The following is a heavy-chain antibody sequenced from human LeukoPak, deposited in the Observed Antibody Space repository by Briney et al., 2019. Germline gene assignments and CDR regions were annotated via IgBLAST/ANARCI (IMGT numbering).Heavy chain of an antibody. V-gene: IGHV1-46*01. D-gene: IGHD3-3*01. J-gene: IGHJ6*02. CDR1: GYTFTSYY. CDR2: INPSGGST. CDR3: AREGFPPKISDFWSGLGPYYYYGMDV. Sequence: ASVRVSCKASGYTFTSYYMHWVRQAPGRGLEWMGLINPSGGSTSYTQKFQGRVTMTRDTSTSTVYMELSSLRSEDTAVYYCAREGFPPKISDFWSGLGPYYYYGMDVWGQGTTVTVSS.